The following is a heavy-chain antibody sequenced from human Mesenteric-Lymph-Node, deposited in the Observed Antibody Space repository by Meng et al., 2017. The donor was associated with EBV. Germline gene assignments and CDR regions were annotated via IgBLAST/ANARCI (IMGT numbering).Heavy chain of an antibody. CDR2: IYYSGST. CDR1: GGSISSGGFY. CDR3: ARTNYGDYNWFDP. V-gene: IGHV4-31*03. D-gene: IGHD4-17*01. J-gene: IGHJ5*02. Sequence: GQLQESCPGLVKPSQTLSLTCTVSGGSISSGGFYWSWIRQHPGKGLEWIGYIYYSGSTYYNPSLRSRVVISIDTSKNQFSLKLTSVTAADTAVYFCARTNYGDYNWFDPWGQGTLVTVSS.